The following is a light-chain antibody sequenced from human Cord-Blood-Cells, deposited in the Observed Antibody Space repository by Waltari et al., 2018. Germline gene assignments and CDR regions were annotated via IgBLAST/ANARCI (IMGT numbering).Light chain of an antibody. Sequence: QSALTQPPSVSGSPGQSVTISCTGTSSAVGSNNRVSWYRQPPGTAPKLMIYEVSNRPSGVPDRFSGSKSGNTASLTISGLQAEDEADYYCSSYTSSSTLVFGGGTKLTVL. J-gene: IGLJ3*02. V-gene: IGLV2-18*02. CDR1: SSAVGSNNR. CDR3: SSYTSSSTLV. CDR2: EVS.